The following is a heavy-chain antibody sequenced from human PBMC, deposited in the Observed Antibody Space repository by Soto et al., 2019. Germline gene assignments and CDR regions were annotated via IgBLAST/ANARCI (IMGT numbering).Heavy chain of an antibody. J-gene: IGHJ6*02. D-gene: IGHD6-19*01. V-gene: IGHV3-30-3*01. CDR3: ARTKGSSGWYNYYYGMDV. CDR1: GFTFSSYA. CDR2: ISYDGSNK. Sequence: QVQLVESGGGVVQPGRSLRLSCAASGFTFSSYAMHWVRQAPGKGLEWVAVISYDGSNKYYADSVKGRFTISRDNSKNTLYMQMNSLRGEDTAVYYCARTKGSSGWYNYYYGMDVWGQGTTVTVSS.